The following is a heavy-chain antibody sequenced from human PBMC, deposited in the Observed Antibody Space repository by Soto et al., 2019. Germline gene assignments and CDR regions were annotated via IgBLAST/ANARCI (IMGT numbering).Heavy chain of an antibody. Sequence: QITLKESGPTVVKPTQTLTLTCTYSGFSLRTTGVGVGWFRQPPGKALEWLGIIYWNDDKRYSPSLKSRLALTSDISKSQVVLTLSNMDPVDTATYYCAHTWGLPFDYWGQGTLVIVSS. J-gene: IGHJ4*02. CDR2: IYWNDDK. V-gene: IGHV2-5*01. CDR1: GFSLRTTGVG. CDR3: AHTWGLPFDY. D-gene: IGHD3-16*01.